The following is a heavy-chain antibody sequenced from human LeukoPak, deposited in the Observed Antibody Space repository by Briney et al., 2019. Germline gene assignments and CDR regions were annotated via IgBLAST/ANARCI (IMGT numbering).Heavy chain of an antibody. J-gene: IGHJ6*02. Sequence: ASVKVSCKASGYTFTSYYMHWVRQAPGQGLEWMGIMNPSGGSTSYAQKFQGRVTMTRDTSTSTVYMELSSLRSEDTAVYYCARDPGGLDYYYYGMDVWGQGTTVTVSS. V-gene: IGHV1-46*01. CDR1: GYTFTSYY. CDR2: MNPSGGST. D-gene: IGHD4-23*01. CDR3: ARDPGGLDYYYYGMDV.